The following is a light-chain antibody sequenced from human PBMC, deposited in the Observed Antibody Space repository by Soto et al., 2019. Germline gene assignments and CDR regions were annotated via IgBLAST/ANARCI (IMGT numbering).Light chain of an antibody. J-gene: IGKJ2*01. CDR3: QQFGTSFPYT. CDR1: QSVSSSY. Sequence: EIVLTQSPGTLSLSPGERATLTCRASQSVSSSYLAWYQQKPGQAPRLVMYDASSRATGIPDRFSGSGSGTDFTLTISRLEPEDFAVYYCQQFGTSFPYTFGQGTKLDIK. V-gene: IGKV3-20*01. CDR2: DAS.